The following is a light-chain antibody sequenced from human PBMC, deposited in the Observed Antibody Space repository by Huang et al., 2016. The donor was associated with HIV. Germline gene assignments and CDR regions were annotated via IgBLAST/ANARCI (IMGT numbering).Light chain of an antibody. CDR2: EVS. J-gene: IGKJ4*01. CDR1: QSLLHSDGRTY. V-gene: IGKV2D-29*02. Sequence: DIVMTQAPLSLSVTSGQPASISCKSSQSLLHSDGRTYLYWYLQRPGQSPQLLIYEVSDRVSGVPDRFSGSGSGTDFTLKISRVEAEDVGVYYCMQSIQLPLTFGGGTKVEI. CDR3: MQSIQLPLT.